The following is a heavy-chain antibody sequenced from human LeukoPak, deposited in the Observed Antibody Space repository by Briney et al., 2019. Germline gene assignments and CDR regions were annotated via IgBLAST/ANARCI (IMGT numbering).Heavy chain of an antibody. CDR3: ARKSGASTLFDY. Sequence: PSQTLSLTCAISGDSVSSNSAAWNRIRQSPSRGLEWLGRTYYRSKWYNDYAVSVKGRITINPDTSKNQFSLQLNSVTPEDTAFYYCARKSGASTLFDYWGQGTLVTVSS. CDR1: GDSVSSNSAA. V-gene: IGHV6-1*01. D-gene: IGHD3-10*01. J-gene: IGHJ4*02. CDR2: TYYRSKWYN.